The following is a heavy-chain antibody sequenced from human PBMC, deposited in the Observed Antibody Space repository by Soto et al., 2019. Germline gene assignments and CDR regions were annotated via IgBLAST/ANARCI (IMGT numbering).Heavy chain of an antibody. CDR2: ISAYNGNT. Sequence: QVPLVQSGAEVKKPGASVKVSCKASGYTFTSYGISWVRQAPGQGLEWMGWISAYNGNTNYAQKLQGRVTMTTDTSTSTAYMELRSLRSDDTAVYYCARDIHGDYIWGSYRPTDYWGQGTLVTVSS. CDR3: ARDIHGDYIWGSYRPTDY. CDR1: GYTFTSYG. J-gene: IGHJ4*02. D-gene: IGHD3-16*02. V-gene: IGHV1-18*01.